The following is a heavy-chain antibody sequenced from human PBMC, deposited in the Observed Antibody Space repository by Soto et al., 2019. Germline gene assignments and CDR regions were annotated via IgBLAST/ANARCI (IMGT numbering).Heavy chain of an antibody. D-gene: IGHD2-2*01. V-gene: IGHV4-34*01. J-gene: IGHJ4*02. CDR1: GGSISGYY. CDR2: INHSEGT. CDR3: AHTPDLYCSSTSCSSQFDY. Sequence: PSETLSLTCAVYGGSISGYYWSWIRQPPGKGLEWIGEINHSEGTNFSPSLKSRVTITKDTSKNQVVLTMTNMDPVDTATYYCAHTPDLYCSSTSCSSQFDYWGQGTLVTVSS.